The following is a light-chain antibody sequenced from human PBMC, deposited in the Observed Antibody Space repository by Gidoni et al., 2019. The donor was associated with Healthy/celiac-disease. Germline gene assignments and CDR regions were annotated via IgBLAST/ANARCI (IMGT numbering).Light chain of an antibody. CDR3: QQYGSSPYT. CDR1: QRVSSSY. V-gene: IGKV3-20*01. CDR2: GAS. J-gene: IGKJ2*01. Sequence: EIVLTKSPRTLFLSPGERATLSCRAGQRVSSSYLAWYQQKPGQAPRLLIYGASSRATGIPDRFSGSGSGTDFTLTISRLEPEDFAVYYCQQYGSSPYTFGQGTKLEIK.